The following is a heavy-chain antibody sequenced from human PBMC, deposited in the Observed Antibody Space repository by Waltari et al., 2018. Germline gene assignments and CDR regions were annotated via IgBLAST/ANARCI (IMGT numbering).Heavy chain of an antibody. J-gene: IGHJ4*01. CDR2: ISSGASTI. D-gene: IGHD1-26*01. CDR3: ARGEGGANEY. CDR1: GFTVRNYE. Sequence: EVQLVESGGGLVQPGGSLRLLCAASGFTVRNYEMNWVRQAPGKGLEWVSYISSGASTIFYADSVKGRFTISGDNAKNSVYLQMNSLRADDTAIYYCARGEGGANEYWGQGTLVTVSS. V-gene: IGHV3-48*03.